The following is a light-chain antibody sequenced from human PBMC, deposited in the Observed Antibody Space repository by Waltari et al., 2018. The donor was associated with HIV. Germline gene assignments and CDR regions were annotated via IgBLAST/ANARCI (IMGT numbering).Light chain of an antibody. V-gene: IGLV2-14*03. CDR3: SSYTTSNTVV. CDR2: DVT. Sequence: ITISCSGTSSDISTYDFVSWYQKHPAKAPKLLIYDVTARPSGVSRRFSGSKSGSTASLTISSIQADDEADYYCSSYTTSNTVVFGPGTKLSVL. CDR1: SSDISTYDF. J-gene: IGLJ2*01.